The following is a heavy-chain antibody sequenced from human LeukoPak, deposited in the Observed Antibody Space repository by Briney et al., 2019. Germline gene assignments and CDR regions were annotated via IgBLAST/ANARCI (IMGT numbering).Heavy chain of an antibody. D-gene: IGHD3-10*01. CDR1: GFTFSSYW. V-gene: IGHV3-7*03. CDR3: ARGPITMVRGVPAA. Sequence: PGGSLRLSCAASGFTFSSYWMSWVRQAPGKGLEWVANIKQDGSEKYYVDSVKGRFTISRDNAKNSLYLQTNSLRAEDTAVYYCARGPITMVRGVPAAWGQGTLVTVSS. CDR2: IKQDGSEK. J-gene: IGHJ5*02.